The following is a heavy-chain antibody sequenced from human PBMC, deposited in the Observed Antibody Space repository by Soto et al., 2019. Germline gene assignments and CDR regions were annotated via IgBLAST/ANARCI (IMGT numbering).Heavy chain of an antibody. CDR2: ISDTGRTI. J-gene: IGHJ3*02. D-gene: IGHD3-22*01. V-gene: IGHV3-11*01. CDR1: GVDFRGSY. CDR3: ARDYRFTYYYDSSGPDAFDI. Sequence: PGGSLRLSCVASGVDFRGSYMNWVRQAPGKGLEWISYISDTGRTIHYADSVKGRFVISRDNSKDSLYLQMNDLRPDDTAVYYCARDYRFTYYYDSSGPDAFDIWGQGTMVTV.